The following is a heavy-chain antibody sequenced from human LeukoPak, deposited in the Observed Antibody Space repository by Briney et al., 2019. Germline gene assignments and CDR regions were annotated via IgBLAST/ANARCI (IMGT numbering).Heavy chain of an antibody. CDR1: GYTFTSYY. Sequence: GASVKVSCKASGYTFTSYYMHWVRQAPGQGLEWMGIINPSGGSTSYAQKFQGRVTMTRDTSTSTVYMELSSLRSEDTAVYYCARDSWIVGATVTTDDAFDIWGQGTMVTVSS. V-gene: IGHV1-46*01. D-gene: IGHD1-26*01. CDR3: ARDSWIVGATVTTDDAFDI. J-gene: IGHJ3*02. CDR2: INPSGGST.